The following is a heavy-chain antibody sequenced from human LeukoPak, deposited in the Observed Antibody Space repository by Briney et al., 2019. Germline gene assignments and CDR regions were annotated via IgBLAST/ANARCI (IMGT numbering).Heavy chain of an antibody. D-gene: IGHD6-25*01. CDR1: GFTFSSFS. Sequence: GGSLRLSCAASGFTFSSFSMTWVHQAPGKGLEWVSSIIVSGATYYADSVKGRFTISRDSFRGMLFLQMDSLRVEDTAAYFCAKGSVGNADFASWGQGALVTVSS. V-gene: IGHV3-23*01. J-gene: IGHJ4*02. CDR2: IIVSGAT. CDR3: AKGSVGNADFAS.